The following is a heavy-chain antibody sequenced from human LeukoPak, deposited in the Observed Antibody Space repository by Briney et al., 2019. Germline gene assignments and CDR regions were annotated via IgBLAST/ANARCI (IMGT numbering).Heavy chain of an antibody. J-gene: IGHJ6*02. V-gene: IGHV1-18*01. Sequence: ASVKVSCKASDYTFTSPGISWVRQAPGQGLEWMGWVSAYTGNTNYAQNLQGRVTMTTDTSTSTAYMELRGLRPDDTAVYYCARVYCSSVSCSSFYYYGIDVWGPGTTVTVSS. CDR3: ARVYCSSVSCSSFYYYGIDV. D-gene: IGHD2-2*01. CDR2: VSAYTGNT. CDR1: DYTFTSPG.